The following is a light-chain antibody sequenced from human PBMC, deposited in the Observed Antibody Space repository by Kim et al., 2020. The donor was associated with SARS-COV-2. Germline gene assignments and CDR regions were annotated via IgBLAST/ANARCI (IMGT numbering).Light chain of an antibody. Sequence: QRVTISCTGSSSNIGAGFDVHWYQQLPGTAPNVLIYGNNNRPSGVPDRFSGSKSGTSASLAITGLQAEDEADYFCQSHDSSLSGCVFGTGTKVTVL. CDR2: GNN. CDR3: QSHDSSLSGCV. V-gene: IGLV1-40*01. J-gene: IGLJ1*01. CDR1: SSNIGAGFD.